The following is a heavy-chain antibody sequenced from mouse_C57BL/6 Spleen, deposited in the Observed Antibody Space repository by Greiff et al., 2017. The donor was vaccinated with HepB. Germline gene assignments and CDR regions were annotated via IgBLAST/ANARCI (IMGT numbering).Heavy chain of an antibody. CDR2: IYPRDGST. D-gene: IGHD2-3*01. CDR1: GYTFTSSD. V-gene: IGHV1-85*01. CDR3: ARRYDGGYLYY. J-gene: IGHJ2*01. Sequence: VQLQQSGPELVKPGASVKLSCKASGYTFTSSDINWVKQRHGQGREWIGRIYPRDGSTKYTETFKGKATLTVDTSSRTAYMELHSLTSEDSAVYFCARRYDGGYLYYWGQGTTLTVSS.